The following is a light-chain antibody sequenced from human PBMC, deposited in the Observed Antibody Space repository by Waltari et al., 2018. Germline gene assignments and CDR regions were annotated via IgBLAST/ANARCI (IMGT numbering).Light chain of an antibody. CDR2: GSS. J-gene: IGKJ1*01. CDR3: HQYQRSPT. Sequence: VLTQSPGTLSLSPGERATLSCRASQSLSNGYLAWYQHRPGQAPRLLIHGSSHRATDIPDRFRGSGSGTDFSLTISSLDPEDFAVYYCHQYQRSPTFGHGTKV. CDR1: QSLSNGY. V-gene: IGKV3-20*01.